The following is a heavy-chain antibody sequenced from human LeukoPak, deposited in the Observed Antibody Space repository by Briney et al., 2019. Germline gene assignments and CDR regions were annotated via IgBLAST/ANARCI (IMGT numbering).Heavy chain of an antibody. V-gene: IGHV1-2*02. D-gene: IGHD4-17*01. CDR3: ARDMTTVTNDAFDI. CDR2: INPNSGGT. CDR1: GDTFTNYG. J-gene: IGHJ3*02. Sequence: ASVKVSCKTSGDTFTNYGISWVRQAPGQGLEWMGWINPNSGGTNYAQKFQGRVTMTRDTSISTAYMELSRLRSDDTAVYYCARDMTTVTNDAFDIWGQGTMVTVSS.